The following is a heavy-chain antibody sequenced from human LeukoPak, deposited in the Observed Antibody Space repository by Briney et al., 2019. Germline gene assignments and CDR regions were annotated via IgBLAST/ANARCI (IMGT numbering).Heavy chain of an antibody. CDR1: GYAFTGYY. J-gene: IGHJ4*02. D-gene: IGHD4-17*01. CDR3: ARADYGHYFDC. Sequence: ASVKVSCKASGYAFTGYYMHWVRQAPGQGLEWIGWINPTSGGTNYAQKFQGRVTMTRDTSISTAYMELSSLTSDDTAVYYCARADYGHYFDCWGQGTLVTVSS. V-gene: IGHV1-2*02. CDR2: INPTSGGT.